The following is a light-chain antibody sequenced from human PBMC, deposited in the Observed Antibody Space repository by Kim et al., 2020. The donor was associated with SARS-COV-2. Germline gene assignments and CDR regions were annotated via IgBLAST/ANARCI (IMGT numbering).Light chain of an antibody. CDR2: AAS. Sequence: SLSPGERATPSCRTSQVVGNYLAWYQQKAGQAPRLLIYAASNGATGIPARFSGSGSGTDFTLTISSLEPEYFALYYCHQRRDWPNTFGQGTKLEIK. CDR3: HQRRDWPNT. CDR1: QVVGNY. V-gene: IGKV3-11*01. J-gene: IGKJ2*01.